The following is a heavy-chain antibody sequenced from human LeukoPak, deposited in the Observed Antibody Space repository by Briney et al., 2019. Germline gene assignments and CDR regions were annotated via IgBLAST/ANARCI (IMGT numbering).Heavy chain of an antibody. CDR1: GFIFTNAW. J-gene: IGHJ4*02. CDR3: AKSSRYGTGWYGRIDY. CDR2: IKSKTDGGTT. V-gene: IGHV3-15*01. D-gene: IGHD6-19*01. Sequence: GGSLRLSCAGSGFIFTNAWMSWVRQAPGKGLEWVGRIKSKTDGGTTDYAAPVKGRFTISRDDSKNTLYLQMNSLKTEDTAVYYCAKSSRYGTGWYGRIDYWGQGTLVTVSS.